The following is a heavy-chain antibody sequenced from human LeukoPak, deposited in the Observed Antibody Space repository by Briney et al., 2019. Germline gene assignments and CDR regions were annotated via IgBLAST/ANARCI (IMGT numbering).Heavy chain of an antibody. Sequence: GSLRLSCAASGFTVSSNYMSWVRQAPGKGLEWVSVIYSGGSTYYADSVKGRFTISRDNSKNTLYLQMNSLRAEDTAVYYCARMRGSSWYSHYYYGMDVWGQGTTVTVSS. J-gene: IGHJ6*02. D-gene: IGHD6-13*01. CDR3: ARMRGSSWYSHYYYGMDV. CDR2: IYSGGST. CDR1: GFTVSSNY. V-gene: IGHV3-53*01.